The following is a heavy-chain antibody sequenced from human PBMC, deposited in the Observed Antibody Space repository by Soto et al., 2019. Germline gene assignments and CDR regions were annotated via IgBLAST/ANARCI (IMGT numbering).Heavy chain of an antibody. V-gene: IGHV4-30-4*01. Sequence: SETLSLTCSVSGDSISNLDYFWAWIRQPPGQALEYIGYIYKSATTYYNPSFESRVAISVDTSKSQFSLNVTSVTAADTAVYFGARGRYCLTGRCFPNWFDSWGQGALVTVSS. CDR1: GDSISNLDYF. CDR3: ARGRYCLTGRCFPNWFDS. D-gene: IGHD7-27*01. CDR2: IYKSATT. J-gene: IGHJ5*01.